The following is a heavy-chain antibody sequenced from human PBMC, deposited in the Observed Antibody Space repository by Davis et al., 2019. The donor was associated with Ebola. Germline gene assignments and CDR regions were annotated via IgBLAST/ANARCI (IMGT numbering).Heavy chain of an antibody. CDR2: ISYDGSNK. Sequence: PGGSLRLSCAASGFTFSSYGMHWVRQAPGKGLEWVAVISYDGSNKYYADSVKGRFTISRDNSKNTLYLQMNSLRAEDTAVYYCAKDWTLATTVTTWVDYWGQGTLVTVSS. D-gene: IGHD4-17*01. CDR1: GFTFSSYG. J-gene: IGHJ4*02. CDR3: AKDWTLATTVTTWVDY. V-gene: IGHV3-30*18.